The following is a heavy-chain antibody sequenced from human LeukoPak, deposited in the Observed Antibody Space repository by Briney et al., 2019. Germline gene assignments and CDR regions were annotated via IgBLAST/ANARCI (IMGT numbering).Heavy chain of an antibody. J-gene: IGHJ4*02. Sequence: PGGSLRLSCAASGFTFSRYWMHWVRQAPGKGLVWVSRINSYGTRSTYAVSVKARFTISRDNAKTTLYLQTNSLRAEDTAVYYCAMARSWYEQVLDYWGQGTLVTVSS. CDR3: AMARSWYEQVLDY. V-gene: IGHV3-74*01. CDR2: INSYGTRS. CDR1: GFTFSRYW. D-gene: IGHD6-13*01.